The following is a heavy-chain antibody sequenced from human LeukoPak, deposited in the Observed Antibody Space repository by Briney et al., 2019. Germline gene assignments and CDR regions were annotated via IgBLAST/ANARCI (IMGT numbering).Heavy chain of an antibody. J-gene: IGHJ4*02. D-gene: IGHD1-26*01. CDR1: GGSVSSGTCY. V-gene: IGHV4-61*01. Sequence: SETLSLTCTVSGGSVSSGTCYWSWIRQPPGKGLEWIGYIYYSGTTNYNPSLKSRVTISIDTSRNQFSLKLSSVTAADTAVYYCARGFGGATTSFDYWGQGTLVTVSS. CDR3: ARGFGGATTSFDY. CDR2: IYYSGTT.